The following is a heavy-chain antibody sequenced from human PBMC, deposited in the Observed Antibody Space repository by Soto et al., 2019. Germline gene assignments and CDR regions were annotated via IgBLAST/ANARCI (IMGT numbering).Heavy chain of an antibody. Sequence: PGGSLRLSCAASGFTFSSYAMHWVRQAPGKRLEYVSAISSNGGSTYYANSVKGRFTISRDNSKNTLYLQMGSLRAEDMAVYYCARGHDAFDIWGQGTMVTVSS. CDR1: GFTFSSYA. CDR2: ISSNGGST. V-gene: IGHV3-64*01. D-gene: IGHD5-12*01. J-gene: IGHJ3*02. CDR3: ARGHDAFDI.